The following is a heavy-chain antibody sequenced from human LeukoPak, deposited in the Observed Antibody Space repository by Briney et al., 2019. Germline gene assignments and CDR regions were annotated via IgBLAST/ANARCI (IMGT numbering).Heavy chain of an antibody. J-gene: IGHJ4*02. Sequence: PSQTLSLTCTVSGGSITSGTYYWSWIRQPAGKGLEWIGRIYTSGSTNYNPSLKIRVTISVDTSKNQFSLKLSSVTAADTAVYYCAREGTYWGQGTLVTVSS. CDR2: IYTSGST. CDR1: GGSITSGTYY. CDR3: AREGTY. V-gene: IGHV4-61*02. D-gene: IGHD1-7*01.